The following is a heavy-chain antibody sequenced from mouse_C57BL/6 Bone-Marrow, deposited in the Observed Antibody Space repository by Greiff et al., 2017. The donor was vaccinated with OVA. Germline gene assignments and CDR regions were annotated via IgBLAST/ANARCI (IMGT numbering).Heavy chain of an antibody. J-gene: IGHJ4*01. V-gene: IGHV3-6*01. Sequence: ESGPGLVKPSQSLSLTCSVTGYSITSGYYWNWIRQFPGNKLEWMGYISYDGSNNYNPSLKNRISITRDTSKNQFFLKLNSVTTEDTATYYCARGRGDYAMDYWGQGTAVTVSS. CDR3: ARGRGDYAMDY. CDR1: GYSITSGYY. CDR2: ISYDGSN.